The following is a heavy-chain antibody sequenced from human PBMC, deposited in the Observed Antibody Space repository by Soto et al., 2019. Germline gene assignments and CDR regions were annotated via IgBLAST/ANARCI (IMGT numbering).Heavy chain of an antibody. Sequence: EVPLLESGGGLVQPGGSLRLSCAASGFTFSSYAMSWVRQAPGKGLEWVSAISGSGGSTYYADSVKGRFTISRDNSKNTWYLQMNSLRAEDSAVYYCARRSSGWYFDYWGQGTLVTVSS. CDR1: GFTFSSYA. CDR3: ARRSSGWYFDY. V-gene: IGHV3-23*01. D-gene: IGHD6-19*01. CDR2: ISGSGGST. J-gene: IGHJ4*02.